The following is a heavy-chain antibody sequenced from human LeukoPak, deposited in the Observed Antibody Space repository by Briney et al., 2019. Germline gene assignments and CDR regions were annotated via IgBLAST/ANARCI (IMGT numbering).Heavy chain of an antibody. J-gene: IGHJ4*02. CDR3: ARVSRGYYGSGSSRRFDY. CDR1: GYTFTGYY. CDR2: INPNSGGT. V-gene: IGHV1-2*02. D-gene: IGHD3-10*01. Sequence: ASVKVSRKASGYTFTGYYMHWVRQAPGQGLEWMGWINPNSGGTNYAQKFQGRVTMTRDTSISTAYMELSRLRSDDTAVYYCARVSRGYYGSGSSRRFDYWGQGTLVTVSS.